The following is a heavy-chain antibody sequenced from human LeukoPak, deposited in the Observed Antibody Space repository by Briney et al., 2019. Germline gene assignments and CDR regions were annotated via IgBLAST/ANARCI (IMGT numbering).Heavy chain of an antibody. D-gene: IGHD6-19*01. CDR3: ARFKRAGGWSYFDY. J-gene: IGHJ4*02. CDR1: GGSISSYF. Sequence: KPSETLSLTCSVSGGSISSYFWSWIRQSPGRGLEWIGNIHYSGSTNYNPSLKSRVTISVDTSKNQFSLKLSAVTAADTAMYYCARFKRAGGWSYFDYWGQGTLVTVSS. CDR2: IHYSGST. V-gene: IGHV4-59*01.